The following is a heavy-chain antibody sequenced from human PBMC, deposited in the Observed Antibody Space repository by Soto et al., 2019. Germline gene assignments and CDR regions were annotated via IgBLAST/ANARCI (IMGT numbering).Heavy chain of an antibody. V-gene: IGHV3-30-3*01. CDR3: ARDDCTNGVCYSY. CDR2: ISYDGSNE. CDR1: GFTFSSYA. Sequence: QVQLVESGGGVVQPGRSLRLSCAASGFTFSSYAMHWVRQAPGKGLEWVAVISYDGSNEYYADSVKGRFTISRDNSKNTLYLQMNSLRAEDTAVYYCARDDCTNGVCYSYWGQGTLVTVSS. D-gene: IGHD2-8*01. J-gene: IGHJ4*02.